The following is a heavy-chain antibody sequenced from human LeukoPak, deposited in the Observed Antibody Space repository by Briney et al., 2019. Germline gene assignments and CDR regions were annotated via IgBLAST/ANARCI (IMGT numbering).Heavy chain of an antibody. D-gene: IGHD4-23*01. V-gene: IGHV3-23*01. CDR2: FSGGGDS. CDR1: GLTSGIYA. CDR3: AKTVGTRYFDY. J-gene: IGHJ4*02. Sequence: PGGSLSLSCAASGLTSGIYAMSWVRQAPGKGLEWVSAFSGGGDSFYADSVRGRFTISRDNSKNTLYLQMNSLRAEDTAVYYCAKTVGTRYFDYWGQGTLVTVSS.